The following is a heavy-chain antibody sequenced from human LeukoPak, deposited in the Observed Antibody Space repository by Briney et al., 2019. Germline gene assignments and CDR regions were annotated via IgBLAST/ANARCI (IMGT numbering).Heavy chain of an antibody. CDR3: AKSSYCGGDCYLLALDI. Sequence: GSLRLSCAASGFTFSSYAMSWVRQAPGKGLEWVSAISGSGGSTYYADSVKGRFTISTDNSKNTLYLQMNSLRAEDAAVYYCAKSSYCGGDCYLLALDIWGQGTMVTVSS. V-gene: IGHV3-23*01. D-gene: IGHD2-21*02. J-gene: IGHJ3*02. CDR1: GFTFSSYA. CDR2: ISGSGGST.